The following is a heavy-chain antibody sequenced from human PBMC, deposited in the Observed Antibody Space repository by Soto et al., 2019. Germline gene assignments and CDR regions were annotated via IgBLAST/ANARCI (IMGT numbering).Heavy chain of an antibody. J-gene: IGHJ4*02. CDR3: ARVSRRDGYNAV. Sequence: LRLSCAASGFTFRSFTMNWVRQAPGKGLEWVSTISSNSAYIYYTDALRGRFTISRDNAKNSLHLQMNSLRAEDTAVYYCARVSRRDGYNAVWGQGTLVTVSS. V-gene: IGHV3-21*01. CDR2: ISSNSAYI. D-gene: IGHD5-12*01. CDR1: GFTFRSFT.